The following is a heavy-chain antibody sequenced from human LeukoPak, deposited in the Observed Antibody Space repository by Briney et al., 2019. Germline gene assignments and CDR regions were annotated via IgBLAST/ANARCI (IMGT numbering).Heavy chain of an antibody. CDR1: GGSISSSTYY. CDR2: IYSGGST. CDR3: ARHKFSHDY. Sequence: SETLSLTCTVSGGSISSSTYYWGWIRQPPGKGLEWIGSIYSGGSTYYNASLKSRVTISVDTSKNHFSLKLSSVTAADTAVYYCARHKFSHDYWGQGTLVTVSS. V-gene: IGHV4-39*01. J-gene: IGHJ4*02.